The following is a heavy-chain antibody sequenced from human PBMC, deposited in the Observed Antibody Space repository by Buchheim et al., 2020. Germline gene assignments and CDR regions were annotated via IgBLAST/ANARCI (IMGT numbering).Heavy chain of an antibody. CDR2: VYHTGST. J-gene: IGHJ5*02. CDR1: GASISSSY. D-gene: IGHD3-16*02. CDR3: AKDNQGYRVNVDRDKAYFYHFDP. Sequence: QVQLQESGPGLVKTSETLSLTCTVSGASISSSYWSWIRQPPGKAPEWVGYVYHTGSTTLNPSLKSRASISVDSSRNQFSLRLTSVTAADTAIYYCAKDNQGYRVNVDRDKAYFYHFDPWGHGAL. V-gene: IGHV4-59*01.